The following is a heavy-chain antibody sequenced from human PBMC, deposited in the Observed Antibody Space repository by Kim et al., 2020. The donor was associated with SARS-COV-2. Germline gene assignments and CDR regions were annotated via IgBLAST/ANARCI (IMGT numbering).Heavy chain of an antibody. CDR1: GFTISRNY. CDR3: WVSGACCYY. J-gene: IGHJ6*01. D-gene: IGHD2-21*02. V-gene: IGHV3-53*01. CDR2: IYSGGST. Sequence: GGSLRLSCAASGFTISRNYMNWVRQAPGEGLEWVSVIYSGGSTRYADSVEGRFTVSSGVSKSTVFLQMNSLSADDTAVYYCWVSGACCYY.